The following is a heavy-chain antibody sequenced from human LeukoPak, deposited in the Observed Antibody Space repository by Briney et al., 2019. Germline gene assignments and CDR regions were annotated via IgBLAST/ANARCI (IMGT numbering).Heavy chain of an antibody. V-gene: IGHV3-48*04. CDR3: ARVASFHFGLAVPFDY. CDR2: ISSSSSTT. CDR1: GFTLRNYN. D-gene: IGHD3-10*01. J-gene: IGHJ4*02. Sequence: GGSLRLSCTASGFTLRNYNMNWVRQARGKAREWVSYISSSSSTTYYADSVRGRFTISRDNAKHSLFLQMNSLRAEDTAVYYCARVASFHFGLAVPFDYWGQGTLVTVSS.